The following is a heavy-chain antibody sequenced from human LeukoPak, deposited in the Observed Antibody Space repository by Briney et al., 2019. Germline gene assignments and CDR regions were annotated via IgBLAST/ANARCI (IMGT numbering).Heavy chain of an antibody. CDR2: ISGSGGSI. J-gene: IGHJ6*02. D-gene: IGHD6-13*01. CDR1: GFTFSSYA. Sequence: GGSLRLSCAASGFTFSSYAMSWVRQAPGKGLEWVSAISGSGGSIYYADSVKGRFTISRDNSRNTLYLQMNSLRAEDTAVYYCAKAAAGTTDPYYYYYGMDVWGQGTTVTVSS. V-gene: IGHV3-23*01. CDR3: AKAAAGTTDPYYYYYGMDV.